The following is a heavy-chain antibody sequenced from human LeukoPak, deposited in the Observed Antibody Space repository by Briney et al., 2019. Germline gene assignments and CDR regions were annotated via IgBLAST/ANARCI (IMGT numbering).Heavy chain of an antibody. CDR3: ARGGLRTFDY. Sequence: PSETLSLTCTVSGGSISGYYWSWLRQPPGKGLEWIGYIYYSGSTSYNPSLKSRVTISVDTSKNQFSLKLSSVTAADTAVYYCARGGLRTFDYWGQGTLVTVSS. V-gene: IGHV4-59*01. J-gene: IGHJ4*02. CDR1: GGSISGYY. D-gene: IGHD2-15*01. CDR2: IYYSGST.